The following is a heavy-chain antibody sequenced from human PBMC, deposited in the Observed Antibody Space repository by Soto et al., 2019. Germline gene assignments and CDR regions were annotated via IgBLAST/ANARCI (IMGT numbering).Heavy chain of an antibody. Sequence: PSETLSLTCAVYGGSFSGYYWTWIRQPPGKGLEWIGEINHSGSTNCNPSLKSRVTISVDTSKNQFSLKLSSVTAADTAVYYCARGSNKRGYSWATDYWGKETLVTVRS. V-gene: IGHV4-34*01. CDR3: ARGSNKRGYSWATDY. D-gene: IGHD5-18*01. CDR1: GGSFSGYY. CDR2: INHSGST. J-gene: IGHJ4*02.